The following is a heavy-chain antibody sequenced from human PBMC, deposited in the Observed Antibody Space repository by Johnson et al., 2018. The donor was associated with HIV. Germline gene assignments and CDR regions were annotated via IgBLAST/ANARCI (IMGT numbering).Heavy chain of an antibody. J-gene: IGHJ3*02. D-gene: IGHD5-24*01. CDR2: SSSSGITI. Sequence: QVQLVESGGGLVKPGGSLRLSCAASGFTFSDYYMSWIRQGPGKGLEWVAYSSSSGITIYHADSVKGRFTISRDNAKNLLFLQLNSLRAEDTAVYYCARDILRRDGYNRYAFDIWGQGTMVTVSS. V-gene: IGHV3-11*04. CDR3: ARDILRRDGYNRYAFDI. CDR1: GFTFSDYY.